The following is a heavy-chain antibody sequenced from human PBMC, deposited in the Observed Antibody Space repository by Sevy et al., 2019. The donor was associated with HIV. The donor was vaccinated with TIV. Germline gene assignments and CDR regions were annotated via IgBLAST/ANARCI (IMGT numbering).Heavy chain of an antibody. D-gene: IGHD2-21*02. CDR2: ISGKSAAI. CDR3: ARGTDCGGGCDIGFYYPLDV. CDR1: GFTFSRYS. J-gene: IGHJ6*02. V-gene: IGHV3-48*02. Sequence: GGSLRLSCAASGFTFSRYSMNGVRQAPGKGLEWISYISGKSAAIYYADSVKGRFTVSRDNDNDALYLQLNRLSYDDTALYYCARGTDCGGGCDIGFYYPLDVWGQGTTVTVSS.